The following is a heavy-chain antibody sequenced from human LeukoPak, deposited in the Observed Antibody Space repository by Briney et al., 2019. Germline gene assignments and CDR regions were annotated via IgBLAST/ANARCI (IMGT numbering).Heavy chain of an antibody. V-gene: IGHV3-23*01. CDR2: ISGSGGST. Sequence: GGSLRLSCAASGFTFSSYAMSWVRQAPGKGLEWVSAISGSGGSTYYADSVKGRFTISRDNSKNTLYLQMNSLRAEDTAVYYCAKARVRGVIPFTHYFDYWGQGTLVTVSS. CDR1: GFTFSSYA. CDR3: AKARVRGVIPFTHYFDY. D-gene: IGHD3-10*01. J-gene: IGHJ4*02.